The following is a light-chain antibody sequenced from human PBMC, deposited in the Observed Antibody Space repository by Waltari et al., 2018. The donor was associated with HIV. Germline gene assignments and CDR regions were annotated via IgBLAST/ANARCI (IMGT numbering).Light chain of an antibody. CDR3: QQYSSVPVT. V-gene: IGKV4-1*01. CDR2: LAS. CDR1: QSLLRSSNNLNY. Sequence: DIVLTQSPDSLAVSLGGKATINCKSSQSLLRSSNNLNYLAWYQKKPRHPPRLLIPLASSRESGVPDRFSGSGSGTDFTLTISNLQAEDVAIYYCQQYSSVPVTFGGGTEVEIK. J-gene: IGKJ4*01.